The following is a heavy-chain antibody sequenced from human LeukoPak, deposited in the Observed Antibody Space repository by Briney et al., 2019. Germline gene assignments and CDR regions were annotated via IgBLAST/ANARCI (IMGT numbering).Heavy chain of an antibody. CDR1: GFTFSTYA. J-gene: IGHJ4*02. Sequence: GRSLRLSCAASGFTFSTYAMHWVRQAPGKGLEWVAVILYDGSSRYYTDSVKGRFTISRDNSRNTLYLRMNSLKVEDTAVYYCARDFRDYRDYVAYFDSWGQGTLVTVSS. V-gene: IGHV3-30-3*01. D-gene: IGHD4-17*01. CDR2: ILYDGSSR. CDR3: ARDFRDYRDYVAYFDS.